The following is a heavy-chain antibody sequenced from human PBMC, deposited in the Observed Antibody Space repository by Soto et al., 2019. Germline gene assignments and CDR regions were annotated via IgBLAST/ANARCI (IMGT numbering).Heavy chain of an antibody. V-gene: IGHV1-24*01. J-gene: IGHJ5*02. Sequence: ASVKVSCKVSGYTLTELSMHWVRQAPGKGLEWMGGFDPEDGETIYAQKFQGRVTMTEDTSTDTAYMELSSLRSEDTAVYYCATERDSSGYYHNWFEPWGQGTRVTVSS. D-gene: IGHD3-22*01. CDR3: ATERDSSGYYHNWFEP. CDR2: FDPEDGET. CDR1: GYTLTELS.